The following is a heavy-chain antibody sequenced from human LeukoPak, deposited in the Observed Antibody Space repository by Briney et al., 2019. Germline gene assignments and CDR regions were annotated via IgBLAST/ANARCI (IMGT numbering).Heavy chain of an antibody. CDR2: INHSGST. CDR1: GGSFSGYY. V-gene: IGHV4-34*01. J-gene: IGHJ4*01. D-gene: IGHD3-22*01. CDR3: ARGGSGYYSICTAGRGYYSDS. Sequence: PSETLSLTCAVYGGSFSGYYWGWIRQPPGKGLEWIGEINHSGSTNYNPSLKSRVTISVDTSKNQFSLKLSSVTAADTAVYSCARGGSGYYSICTAGRGYYSDSWGHGTLVTVSS.